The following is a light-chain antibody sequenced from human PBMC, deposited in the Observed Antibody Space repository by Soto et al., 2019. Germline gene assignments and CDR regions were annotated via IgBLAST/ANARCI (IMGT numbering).Light chain of an antibody. CDR3: QQYSNWPLT. Sequence: IAMTQSAYTVSVSPGDGATLSCRASQGVRSYLAWYRQKPGQSPSLLIYGASTRATDIPARFSGSGSETDFTLTISSLEPEDFAVYYCQQYSNWPLTFGGGTKVDIK. CDR1: QGVRSY. CDR2: GAS. V-gene: IGKV3D-15*01. J-gene: IGKJ4*01.